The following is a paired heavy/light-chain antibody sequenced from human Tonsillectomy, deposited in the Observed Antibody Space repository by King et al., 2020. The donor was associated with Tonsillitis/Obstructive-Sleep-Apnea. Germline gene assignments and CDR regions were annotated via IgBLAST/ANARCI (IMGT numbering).Light chain of an antibody. CDR2: DAS. CDR3: QQFNRYPYT. J-gene: IGKJ2*01. V-gene: IGKV1-13*02. CDR1: QGITSE. Sequence: AIQLTQSPSSLSASVGDRVTITCRPSQGITSELAWYQQKPGKAPKLLIYDASTLKSGVPSRFSGSGSGTDFTLTISSLQPEDFATYYCQQFNRYPYTFGQGTKLEIK.
Heavy chain of an antibody. CDR2: INHSGST. D-gene: IGHD1-26*01. CDR1: SGSFSDYY. CDR3: ARGLELTWAFDI. V-gene: IGHV4-34*01. J-gene: IGHJ3*02. Sequence: QVQLQQWGAGLLKPSETLSLTCGVYSGSFSDYYWSWIRQPPGKGLEWIGEINHSGSTNYNPSLKSRVTISVDTSKNQFSLKLSSVTAADTAVYYCARGLELTWAFDIWGQGTIVTVSS.